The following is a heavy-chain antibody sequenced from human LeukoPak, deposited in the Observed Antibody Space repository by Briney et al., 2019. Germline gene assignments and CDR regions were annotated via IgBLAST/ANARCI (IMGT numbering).Heavy chain of an antibody. Sequence: HPGGSLRLSCAASGFTFGDYAMHWVRQAPGKGLEWVSGISWNSGSIGYADSVKGRFTISRDNAKSSPYLQMNSLRAEDTAFYYCAKDLFVVVSAMDYWGLGTLVTVSS. V-gene: IGHV3-9*01. CDR2: ISWNSGSI. D-gene: IGHD2-21*01. J-gene: IGHJ4*02. CDR1: GFTFGDYA. CDR3: AKDLFVVVSAMDY.